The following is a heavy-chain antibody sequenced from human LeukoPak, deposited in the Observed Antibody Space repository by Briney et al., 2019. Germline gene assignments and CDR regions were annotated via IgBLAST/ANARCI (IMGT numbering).Heavy chain of an antibody. V-gene: IGHV1-69*04. CDR3: ARDQGLTAPPPYGLDV. CDR2: IIPVLNIT. CDR1: GGTFSTSA. D-gene: IGHD5-18*01. J-gene: IGHJ6*02. Sequence: AASVQVSCKTSGGTFSTSAITWVRQAPGQGLEWMGRIIPVLNITTYAQRFQGRVTITADTSTSTVYMEHSSLRSEETAVYYCARDQGLTAPPPYGLDVWGQGTTVIVSS.